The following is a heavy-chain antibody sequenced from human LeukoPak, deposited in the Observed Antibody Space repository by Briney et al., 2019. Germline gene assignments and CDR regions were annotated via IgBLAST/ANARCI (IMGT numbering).Heavy chain of an antibody. CDR1: GFTFSDYY. CDR2: ISSSGNTT. Sequence: GGSLRLSCAASGFTFSDYYMSWIRQAPGKGLECVSYISSSGNTTYHADSVKGRFTIFRDNAKNSLYLQMSSLRAEDTAVYYCARDGGSSWYFDYWGQGTLVTVSS. J-gene: IGHJ4*02. D-gene: IGHD6-13*01. V-gene: IGHV3-11*04. CDR3: ARDGGSSWYFDY.